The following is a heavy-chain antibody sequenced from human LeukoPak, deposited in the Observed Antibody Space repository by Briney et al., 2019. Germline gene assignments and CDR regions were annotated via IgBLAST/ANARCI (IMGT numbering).Heavy chain of an antibody. Sequence: PSETLSLTCTVSGGSISSSSYYWGWIRQPPGKGLEWIGSIYYSGSTYYNPSLKSRVTISVDTSKNQFSLKLSSVTAADTAVYYCARTTYYYDSSGYRSDAFDIWGQGTMVTVSS. CDR1: GGSISSSSYY. CDR3: ARTTYYYDSSGYRSDAFDI. J-gene: IGHJ3*02. CDR2: IYYSGST. D-gene: IGHD3-22*01. V-gene: IGHV4-39*07.